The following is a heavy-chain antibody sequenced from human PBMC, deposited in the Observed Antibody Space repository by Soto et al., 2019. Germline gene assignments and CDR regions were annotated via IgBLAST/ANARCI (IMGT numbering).Heavy chain of an antibody. Sequence: PGGSLRLFCAASEFTFSDYAMHWVIQTPGKGLEWVAVVSHDGRNTHYTDSVKGRFTISRDSSKNTVSLEMTSLRAEDTAVYYCEKGGRKWLVTSDFNYWGQGALVTVSS. CDR2: VSHDGRNT. CDR1: EFTFSDYA. CDR3: EKGGRKWLVTSDFNY. D-gene: IGHD6-19*01. J-gene: IGHJ4*02. V-gene: IGHV3-30*18.